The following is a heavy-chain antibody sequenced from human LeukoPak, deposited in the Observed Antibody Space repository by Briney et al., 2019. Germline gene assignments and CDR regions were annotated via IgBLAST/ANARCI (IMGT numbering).Heavy chain of an antibody. CDR1: GFTFSNYG. CDR2: IRDDGSNK. Sequence: GGSLRLSCAASGFTFSNYGMYWVRQPPGKGLEWVAFIRDDGSNKYYADSVKGRFTISRDSSKNTLYLQMNSLRAEDTAVYYCAKGYSGWSTDYWGQGTLVTVSS. V-gene: IGHV3-30*02. CDR3: AKGYSGWSTDY. D-gene: IGHD6-19*01. J-gene: IGHJ4*02.